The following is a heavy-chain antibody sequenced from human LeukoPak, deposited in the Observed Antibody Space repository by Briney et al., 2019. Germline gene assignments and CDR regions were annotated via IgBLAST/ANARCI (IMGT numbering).Heavy chain of an antibody. J-gene: IGHJ6*02. D-gene: IGHD4-23*01. V-gene: IGHV1-2*04. CDR1: GFTFTGYF. CDR2: INPNTGGT. CDR3: ARGRATVATLSGMDV. Sequence: ASVKVSCKTSGFTFTGYFSHWLRQAPGQGPEWMGWINPNTGGTNYAQKFQGWVTMTRDTSISTAYMELSRLRSDGTAVYYCARGRATVATLSGMDVWGQGTTVTVSS.